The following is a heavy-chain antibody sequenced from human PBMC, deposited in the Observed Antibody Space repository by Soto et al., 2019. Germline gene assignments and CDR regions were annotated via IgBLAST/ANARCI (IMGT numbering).Heavy chain of an antibody. V-gene: IGHV3-23*01. J-gene: IGHJ5*02. CDR2: ISGSGGST. D-gene: IGHD3-3*01. CDR3: AKSSLRITIFGVVFWDWFDP. CDR1: GFTFSSYA. Sequence: EVQLLESGGGLVQPGGSLRLSCAASGFTFSSYAMSWVRQAPGKGLEWVSAISGSGGSTYYTDSVKGRFTISRDNSKNPLYLQMNSLRAEDTAVYYCAKSSLRITIFGVVFWDWFDPWGQGTLDTVSS.